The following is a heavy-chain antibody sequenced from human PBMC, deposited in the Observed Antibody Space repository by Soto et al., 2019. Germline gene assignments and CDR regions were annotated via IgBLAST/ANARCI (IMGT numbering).Heavy chain of an antibody. CDR3: ARNEYTYGVDY. Sequence: QITLKESGPTLVKPTQTLTLTCTFSGFSLSTSGVGVGWIRQPPGKALEWLALIYWNDDQHHSPSLKSRLTITKDTSKNQVVLTLTNMDPVDTATYYCARNEYTYGVDYWGQGTLVTVSS. J-gene: IGHJ4*02. D-gene: IGHD5-18*01. V-gene: IGHV2-5*01. CDR1: GFSLSTSGVG. CDR2: IYWNDDQ.